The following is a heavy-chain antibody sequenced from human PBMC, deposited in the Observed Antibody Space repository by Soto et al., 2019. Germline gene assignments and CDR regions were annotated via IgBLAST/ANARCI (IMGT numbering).Heavy chain of an antibody. CDR3: ARDNYDYIWGSYRLYYYYMDV. D-gene: IGHD3-16*02. V-gene: IGHV3-11*01. CDR1: GFTFSDYY. J-gene: IGHJ6*03. Sequence: QVQLVESGGGLVKPGGSLRLSCAASGFTFSDYYMSWIRQAPGKGLEWVSYISSSGSTIYYADSVKGRFTISRDNAKNSLYLQMNSLRAEDTAVYYCARDNYDYIWGSYRLYYYYMDVWGKGTTVTVSS. CDR2: ISSSGSTI.